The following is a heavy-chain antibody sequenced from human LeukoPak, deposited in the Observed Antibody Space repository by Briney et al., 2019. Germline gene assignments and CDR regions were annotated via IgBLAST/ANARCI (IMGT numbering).Heavy chain of an antibody. CDR1: GFTFSSYA. Sequence: AGGSLRLSCAASGFTFSSYAMSWVRQAPGKGLEWVSAISGSGGSTYYADSVKGRFTISRDNSKNSLYLQMNSLRAEDTAVYYCASSGAVAGTLLDYWGQGTLVTVSS. V-gene: IGHV3-23*01. CDR3: ASSGAVAGTLLDY. D-gene: IGHD6-19*01. CDR2: ISGSGGST. J-gene: IGHJ4*02.